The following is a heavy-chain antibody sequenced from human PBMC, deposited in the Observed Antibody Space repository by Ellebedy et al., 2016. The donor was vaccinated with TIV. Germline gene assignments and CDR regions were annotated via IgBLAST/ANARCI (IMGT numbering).Heavy chain of an antibody. CDR2: IYYSGST. V-gene: IGHV4-59*01. D-gene: IGHD2-15*01. CDR3: ARDSCSGGSCSPFSFDY. CDR1: GGSISSYY. Sequence: SETLSLXCTVSGGSISSYYWSWIRQPPGKGLEWIGYIYYSGSTNYNPSLKSRVTISVDTSKNQFSLKLSSVTAADTAVYYCARDSCSGGSCSPFSFDYWGQGTLVTVSS. J-gene: IGHJ4*02.